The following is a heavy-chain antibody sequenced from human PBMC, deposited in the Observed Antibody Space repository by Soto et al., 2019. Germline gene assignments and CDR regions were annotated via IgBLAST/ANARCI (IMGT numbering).Heavy chain of an antibody. J-gene: IGHJ6*02. V-gene: IGHV1-18*01. CDR1: GYTFSNYG. D-gene: IGHD3-10*01. Sequence: QVQLVQSGAEVRKPGASVKVSCKASGYTFSNYGLSWVRQAPGQGLEWMGWISDYNGNTHYAQKFQGRLIMTTDTRPRRAYMESRSLTTDATAVYFCAREAYYSGSETSSPPRYYRMDVWGQGTPVTVSS. CDR2: ISDYNGNT. CDR3: AREAYYSGSETSSPPRYYRMDV.